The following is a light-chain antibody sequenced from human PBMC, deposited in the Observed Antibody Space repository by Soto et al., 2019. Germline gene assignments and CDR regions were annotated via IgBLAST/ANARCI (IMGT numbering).Light chain of an antibody. CDR2: SNN. CDR1: SSDFGSNP. J-gene: IGLJ1*01. V-gene: IGLV1-44*01. CDR3: AYWDDSLSGLYV. Sequence: QSELAQPPSAAGTPGQGVTISCSGSSSDFGSNPVNWYQQLPGTAPNPLIYSNNQRPSGVPARFSGSKSGTSASLAISGLQSEDAADYYCAYWDDSLSGLYVFGTGTKVTVL.